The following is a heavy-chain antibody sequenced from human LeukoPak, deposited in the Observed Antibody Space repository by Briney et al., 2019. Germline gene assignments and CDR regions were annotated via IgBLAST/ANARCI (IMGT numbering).Heavy chain of an antibody. CDR3: ARVQAGVFGVVRSFDY. CDR1: GFTVSSNY. J-gene: IGHJ4*02. D-gene: IGHD3-3*01. CDR2: IYSGGTT. V-gene: IGHV3-53*01. Sequence: PGGSLRLPCAASGFTVSSNYMSWVRQAPGKGLEWVSVIYSGGTTYYADSVKGRFTISRDNSKNTLYFQMNSLRAEDTAVYYCARVQAGVFGVVRSFDYWGQGTLVTVSS.